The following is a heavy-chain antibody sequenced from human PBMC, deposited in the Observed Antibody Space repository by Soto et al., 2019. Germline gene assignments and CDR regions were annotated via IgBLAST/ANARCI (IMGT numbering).Heavy chain of an antibody. D-gene: IGHD1-26*01. CDR1: GGSFSGYY. V-gene: IGHV4-34*01. CDR3: ARGGEVGATYYFDY. Sequence: QVQLQQWGAGLLKPSETLSLTCAVYGGSFSGYYWSWIRQPPGKGLEWIGEINHSGSTNYNPSLKSRVTISVDTSKNQFSLKLSSVTAADTAVYYCARGGEVGATYYFDYWGQGTLVTVSS. CDR2: INHSGST. J-gene: IGHJ4*02.